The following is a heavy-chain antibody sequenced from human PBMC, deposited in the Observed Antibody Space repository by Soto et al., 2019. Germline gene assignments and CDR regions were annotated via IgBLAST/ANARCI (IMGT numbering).Heavy chain of an antibody. CDR3: ARVVSGRDYGDSIDC. D-gene: IGHD4-17*01. CDR2: IKEDGSEI. V-gene: IGHV3-7*03. J-gene: IGHJ4*02. Sequence: GGSLRLSCAASGFTFSRYWLTWVRQAPGKGLEWVANIKEDGSEIYYVDSVKGRFTTSRDNAKNSLYLQMNSLRAEDTAVYYCARVVSGRDYGDSIDCWGRGTLVTVSS. CDR1: GFTFSRYW.